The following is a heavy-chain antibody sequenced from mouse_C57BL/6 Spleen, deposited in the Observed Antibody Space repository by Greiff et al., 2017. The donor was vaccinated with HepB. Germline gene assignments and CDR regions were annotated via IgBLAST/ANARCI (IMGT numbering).Heavy chain of an antibody. V-gene: IGHV2-9-1*01. D-gene: IGHD2-4*01. CDR1: GFSLTSYA. CDR2: IWTGGGT. Sequence: QVQLKESGPGLVAPSQRLSITCTVSGFSLTSYAISWVRQPPGKGLEWLGVIWTGGGTNYNSALKSRLSISKDNSKSQVFLKMNSLQTDDTARYYCARAIYYDYDGYAMDYWGQGTSVTVSS. CDR3: ARAIYYDYDGYAMDY. J-gene: IGHJ4*01.